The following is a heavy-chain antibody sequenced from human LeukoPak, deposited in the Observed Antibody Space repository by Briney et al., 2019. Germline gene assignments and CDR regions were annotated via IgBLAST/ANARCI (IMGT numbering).Heavy chain of an antibody. D-gene: IGHD5-24*01. Sequence: PSETLSLTCTVSGGSLSSGSISSYSWSWIRQPPGKGLERIGYIYYIGTTSYNPSLKSRVTISVDTSKNQFSLKLSSVTAADTAVYYCARNGRRDAYNSWFDPWGQGTLVTVSS. V-gene: IGHV4-61*01. CDR2: IYYIGTT. J-gene: IGHJ5*02. CDR1: GGSLSSGSISSYS. CDR3: ARNGRRDAYNSWFDP.